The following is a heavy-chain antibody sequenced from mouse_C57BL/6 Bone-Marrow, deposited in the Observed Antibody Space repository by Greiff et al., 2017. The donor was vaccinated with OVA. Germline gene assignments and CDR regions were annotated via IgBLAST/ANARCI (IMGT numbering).Heavy chain of an antibody. CDR2: ISSGGSYT. Sequence: EVQLVESGGDLVKPGGSLKLSCAASGFTFSSYGMSWVRQTPDKRLEWVATISSGGSYTYYPDSVKGRFTISRDNAKNTLYLQMCSLKSGDTAMYYCARLCTGAMDYWGQGTSVTVSS. V-gene: IGHV5-6*01. CDR1: GFTFSSYG. D-gene: IGHD1-1*01. J-gene: IGHJ4*01. CDR3: ARLCTGAMDY.